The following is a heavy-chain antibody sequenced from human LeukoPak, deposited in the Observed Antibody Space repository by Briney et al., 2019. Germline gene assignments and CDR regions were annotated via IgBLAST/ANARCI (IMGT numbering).Heavy chain of an antibody. J-gene: IGHJ6*02. V-gene: IGHV1-18*01. CDR3: ARDPPERSSGYYYDYYYYYYGMDV. D-gene: IGHD3-22*01. CDR1: GYTFTSYG. CDR2: ISAYNGNT. Sequence: ASVTVSCKASGYTFTSYGISWVRQAPGQGLEWMGWISAYNGNTNYAQKLQGRVTITTDTSTSTAYMELRSLRSDDTAVYYCARDPPERSSGYYYDYYYYYYGMDVWGQGTTVTVSS.